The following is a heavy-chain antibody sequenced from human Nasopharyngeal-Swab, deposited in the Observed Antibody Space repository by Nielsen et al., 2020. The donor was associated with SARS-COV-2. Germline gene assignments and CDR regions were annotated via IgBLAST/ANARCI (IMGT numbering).Heavy chain of an antibody. CDR1: GGSISSSSYY. V-gene: IGHV4-61*01. J-gene: IGHJ5*02. Sequence: GSLRLSCTVSGGSISSSSYYWSWIRQPPGKGLEWIGYIYYSGSTNYNPSLKSRVTISVDTSKNQFSLKLSSVTAADTAVYYCARERGMSWGQGTLVTVSS. D-gene: IGHD6-13*01. CDR3: ARERGMS. CDR2: IYYSGST.